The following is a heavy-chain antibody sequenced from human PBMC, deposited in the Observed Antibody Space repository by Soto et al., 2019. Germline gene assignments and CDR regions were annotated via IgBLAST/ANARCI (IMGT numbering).Heavy chain of an antibody. CDR2: ISYDGSNK. V-gene: IGHV3-30*18. D-gene: IGHD4-17*01. CDR3: AKASDYGGNPVIVEYYGMDV. CDR1: GFTFSSYG. J-gene: IGHJ6*02. Sequence: GGSLRLSCAASGFTFSSYGMHWVRQAPGKGLEWVAVISYDGSNKYYADSVKGRFTISRDNSKNTLYLQMNSLRAEDTAVYYCAKASDYGGNPVIVEYYGMDVWGQGTTVTVSS.